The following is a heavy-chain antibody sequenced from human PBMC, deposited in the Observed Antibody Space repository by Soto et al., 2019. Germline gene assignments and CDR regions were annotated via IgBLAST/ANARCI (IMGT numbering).Heavy chain of an antibody. V-gene: IGHV4-39*02. J-gene: IGHJ4*02. CDR3: AREGGYVDY. CDR1: GGPIISSSDY. CDR2: IDESGDS. D-gene: IGHD1-1*01. Sequence: SETLSLTSTVSGGPIISSSDYWGWIRQSPGTGLEWIGSIDESGDSYYNPSLKSRVTIFVDTSKNQFSLKLISVTGADSAIYYCAREGGYVDYWGQGTLVTVSS.